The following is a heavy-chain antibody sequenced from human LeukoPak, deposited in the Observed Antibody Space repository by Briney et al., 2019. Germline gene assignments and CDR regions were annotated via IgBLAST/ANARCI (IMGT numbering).Heavy chain of an antibody. V-gene: IGHV3-30*03. CDR2: ISYDGSNK. Sequence: GGSLRLSCAASGFTFSSYGMHWVRQAPGKGLEWVAVISYDGSNKYYADSVKGRFTISRDNAKNSLYLQINSLRAEDTAVYYCARDGGSYYPYFYYYYMDVWGKGTTVTVSS. CDR3: ARDGGSYYPYFYYYYMDV. CDR1: GFTFSSYG. D-gene: IGHD1-26*01. J-gene: IGHJ6*03.